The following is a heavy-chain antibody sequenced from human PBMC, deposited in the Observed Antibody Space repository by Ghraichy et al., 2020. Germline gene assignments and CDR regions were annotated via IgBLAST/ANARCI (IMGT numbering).Heavy chain of an antibody. D-gene: IGHD7-27*01. Sequence: SETLSLTCTVSGGSISSGAYSWSWIRQHPGKGLEYIGYIYSSGSTYYNPSLKSRLTISVDTSKNQFSLKLRSVTAADTALYYCARSAETGDYGLDVWGQGTTVTVSS. CDR2: IYSSGST. CDR1: GGSISSGAYS. V-gene: IGHV4-31*03. CDR3: ARSAETGDYGLDV. J-gene: IGHJ6*02.